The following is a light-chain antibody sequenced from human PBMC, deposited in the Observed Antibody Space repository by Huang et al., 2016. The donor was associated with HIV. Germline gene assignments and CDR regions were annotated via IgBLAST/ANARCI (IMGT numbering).Light chain of an antibody. CDR2: DAS. J-gene: IGKJ2*01. CDR1: QDINNY. CDR3: QQYDNVPYT. V-gene: IGKV1-33*01. Sequence: DIQLTQSPSSLSASVGDRVTITCQASQDINNYLNWYQEKPGKAPKLLIYDASNLETGFPSRFSGSGSETDFTFTISGLQPEDIATYYCQQYDNVPYTFGQGTKLEIK.